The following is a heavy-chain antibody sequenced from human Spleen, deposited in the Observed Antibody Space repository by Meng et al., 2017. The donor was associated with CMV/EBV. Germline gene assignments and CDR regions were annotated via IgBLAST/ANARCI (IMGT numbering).Heavy chain of an antibody. D-gene: IGHD4/OR15-4a*01. CDR3: ARERGWGEQVLLGYYYYGMDV. V-gene: IGHV3-33*01. CDR2: RWYDGSNE. J-gene: IGHJ6*02. CDR1: YG. Sequence: YGWTGVRQAPGKGLGWVAVRWYDGSNENYTDSVKGQVTISRDNSKNTLYLQMDSLGAEDTAISYCARERGWGEQVLLGYYYYGMDVWGQGIMVTVSS.